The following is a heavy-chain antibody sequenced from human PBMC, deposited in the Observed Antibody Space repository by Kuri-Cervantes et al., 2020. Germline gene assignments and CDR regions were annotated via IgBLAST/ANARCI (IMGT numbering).Heavy chain of an antibody. J-gene: IGHJ4*02. Sequence: ETLSLTCAASGFTFSSYDMHWVRQATGKGLEWVSAIGTAGDTYYPGSVKGRFTISRENAKNSLYLQMNSLRAGDTAVYYCARGNDFYFDYWGQGTLVTVSS. V-gene: IGHV3-13*01. D-gene: IGHD2-21*02. CDR2: IGTAGDT. CDR3: ARGNDFYFDY. CDR1: GFTFSSYD.